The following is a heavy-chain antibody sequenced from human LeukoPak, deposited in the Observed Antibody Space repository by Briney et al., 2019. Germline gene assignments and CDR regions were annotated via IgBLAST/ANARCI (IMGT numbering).Heavy chain of an antibody. CDR1: GYTFTKYG. V-gene: IGHV1-18*01. CDR2: ISGYNGNT. J-gene: IGHJ5*02. D-gene: IGHD3-9*01. CDR3: ARMAYDILTGYFQPNWFDP. Sequence: ASVKVSCKASGYTFTKYGISWVRQAPGQGLEWMEWISGYNGNTKDAQKLQGRVTMTTDTSTNTAYMGLRNLRSDDTAVYYCARMAYDILTGYFQPNWFDPWGQGTLVTVAS.